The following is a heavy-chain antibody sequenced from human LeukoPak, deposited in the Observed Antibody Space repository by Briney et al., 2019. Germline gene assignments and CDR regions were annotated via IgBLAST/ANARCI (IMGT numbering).Heavy chain of an antibody. V-gene: IGHV4-34*01. CDR1: GGSFSGCY. D-gene: IGHD2-15*01. CDR3: ARGDVVVVAATRWFDP. Sequence: PSETLSLTCAVYGGSFSGCYWSWIRQPPGKGLEWIEEINHSGSTNYNPSLKSRVTISVDTSKNQFSLKLSSVTAADTAVYYCARGDVVVVAATRWFDPWGQGTLVTVSS. CDR2: INHSGST. J-gene: IGHJ5*02.